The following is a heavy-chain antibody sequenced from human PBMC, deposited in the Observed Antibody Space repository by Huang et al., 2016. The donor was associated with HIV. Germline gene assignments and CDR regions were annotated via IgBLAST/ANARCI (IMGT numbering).Heavy chain of an antibody. CDR3: ASGPEDLDWIRRYFFDY. CDR1: GFTFNKHW. J-gene: IGHJ4*02. Sequence: EVQLVESGGGLVQPGGSLRLSCAASGFTFNKHWMNWVRQAPGKGLEWVANIKEDGSERFYVDSVKGRFTISRDNAKNSLYLQMISLRGEDTAVYYCASGPEDLDWIRRYFFDYWGQGTLVTVSS. V-gene: IGHV3-7*01. D-gene: IGHD3-9*01. CDR2: IKEDGSER.